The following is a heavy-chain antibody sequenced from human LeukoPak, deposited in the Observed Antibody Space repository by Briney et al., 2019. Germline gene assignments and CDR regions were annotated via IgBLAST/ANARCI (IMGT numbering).Heavy chain of an antibody. J-gene: IGHJ4*02. V-gene: IGHV3-30*03. Sequence: GGSLRLSCAASGFTFSSYGMHWVRQAPGKGLEWVAVISYDGSNKYYADSVKGRFTIPRDNSKNTLYLQMNSLRAEDTAVYYCARDELYGGYSYAYYFDYWGQGTLVTVSS. D-gene: IGHD5-18*01. CDR2: ISYDGSNK. CDR1: GFTFSSYG. CDR3: ARDELYGGYSYAYYFDY.